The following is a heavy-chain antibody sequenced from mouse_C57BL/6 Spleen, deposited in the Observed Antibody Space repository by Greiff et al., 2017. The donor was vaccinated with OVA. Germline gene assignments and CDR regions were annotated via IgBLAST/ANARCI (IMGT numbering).Heavy chain of an antibody. CDR2: INYDGSST. Sequence: EVQRVESEGGLVQPGSSMKLSCTASGFTFSDYYMAWVRQVPEKGLEWVANINYDGSSTYYLDSLKSRFIISRDNAKNILYLQMSSLKSEDTATYYCARDNDGYSYWYFDVWGTGTTVTVSS. V-gene: IGHV5-16*01. J-gene: IGHJ1*03. CDR3: ARDNDGYSYWYFDV. D-gene: IGHD2-3*01. CDR1: GFTFSDYY.